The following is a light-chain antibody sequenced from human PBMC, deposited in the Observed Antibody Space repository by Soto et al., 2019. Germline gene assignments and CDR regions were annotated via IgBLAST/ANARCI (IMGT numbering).Light chain of an antibody. CDR1: QSISNY. CDR2: AAS. J-gene: IGKJ1*01. CDR3: QKSNIPPGT. Sequence: DIQMTQSPSSLSASVGDRVTITCRASQSISNYLNWYQQKPGKAPNLLIYAASSLHSGVPSRFSGSGSGTDFTLTIRSLNPENFATYFCQKSNIPPGTFGQGTKVEIK. V-gene: IGKV1-39*01.